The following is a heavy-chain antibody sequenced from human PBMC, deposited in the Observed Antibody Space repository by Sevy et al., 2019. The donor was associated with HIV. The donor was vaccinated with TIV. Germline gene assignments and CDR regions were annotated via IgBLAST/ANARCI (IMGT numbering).Heavy chain of an antibody. J-gene: IGHJ4*02. CDR2: IYYSGST. Sequence: SETLSLTCTVSGGSISSYYWSWIRQPPGKGLEWIGYIYYSGSTNYNPSLKSRVTISVDTSKNQFSLKLSSVTAADTAVYHCARENYDILTGYYLVDYWGQGTLVTVSS. CDR1: GGSISSYY. V-gene: IGHV4-59*01. CDR3: ARENYDILTGYYLVDY. D-gene: IGHD3-9*01.